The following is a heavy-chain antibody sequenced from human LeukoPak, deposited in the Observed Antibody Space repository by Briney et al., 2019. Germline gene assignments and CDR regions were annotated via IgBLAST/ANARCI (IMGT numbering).Heavy chain of an antibody. V-gene: IGHV3-48*03. Sequence: GGSLRLSCAASGFTFSSYEMNWVRQAPGKGLEWVSYISSSGSTIYYADSVKGRFTISRDNAKNSLYLQMNSLRAEDTAVYYCARDLDSSSWPDRIFRFDPWGQGTLVTVSS. CDR2: ISSSGSTI. J-gene: IGHJ5*02. CDR3: ARDLDSSSWPDRIFRFDP. CDR1: GFTFSSYE. D-gene: IGHD6-13*01.